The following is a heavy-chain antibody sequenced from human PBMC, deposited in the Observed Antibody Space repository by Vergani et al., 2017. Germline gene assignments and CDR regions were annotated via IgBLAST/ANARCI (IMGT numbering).Heavy chain of an antibody. CDR1: GFTFSSYA. Sequence: EVQLLESGGGLVQPGGSLRLSCAASGFTFSSYAMSWVRQAPGKGLDWVSVISGSGGSTYYADSVKGRFTISRDNSKNTLYLQMNSLRAEDTAVYYCAKTRPNGDSGAVTDAFDIWGQGTMVTVSS. V-gene: IGHV3-23*01. D-gene: IGHD2-15*01. CDR2: ISGSGGST. CDR3: AKTRPNGDSGAVTDAFDI. J-gene: IGHJ3*02.